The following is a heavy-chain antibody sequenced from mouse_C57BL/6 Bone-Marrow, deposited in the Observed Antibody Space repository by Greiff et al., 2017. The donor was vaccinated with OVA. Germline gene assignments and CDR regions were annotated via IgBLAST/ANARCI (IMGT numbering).Heavy chain of an antibody. CDR1: GYTFTDHT. CDR3: ARGGIYYDYDDYARDY. V-gene: IGHV1-78*01. CDR2: IYPRDGST. J-gene: IGHJ4*01. Sequence: QVQLQQSDAELVKPGASVKISCKVSGYTFTDHTIHWMKQRPEQGLEWIGYIYPRDGSTKYNEKFKGKATLTADKSSSTAYMQLNSLTSEDSAVYFCARGGIYYDYDDYARDYWGQGTSVTVSS. D-gene: IGHD2-4*01.